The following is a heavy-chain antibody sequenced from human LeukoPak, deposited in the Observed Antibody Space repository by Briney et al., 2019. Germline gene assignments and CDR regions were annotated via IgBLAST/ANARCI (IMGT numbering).Heavy chain of an antibody. V-gene: IGHV4-61*09. CDR1: NAFITSCSYY. Sequence: SQTLSLTCTVSNAFITSCSYYWTWIRQSAGKGLEWIGHIYTNGSTTYNPSLKSRVTVSVDTSKNQFSLKLTSVTAADTAVYYCATFLEASGSYYYYYMDVWGKGTTVTVSS. D-gene: IGHD3-10*01. CDR3: ATFLEASGSYYYYYMDV. CDR2: IYTNGST. J-gene: IGHJ6*03.